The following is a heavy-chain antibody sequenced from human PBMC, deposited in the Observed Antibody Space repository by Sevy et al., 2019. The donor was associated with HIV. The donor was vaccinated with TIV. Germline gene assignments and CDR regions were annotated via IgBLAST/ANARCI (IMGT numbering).Heavy chain of an antibody. CDR1: GFTFSSYW. CDR2: INSDGSST. V-gene: IGHV3-74*01. J-gene: IGHJ6*02. D-gene: IGHD6-13*01. CDR3: ARDRRYHSSSRIPHYYGMDV. Sequence: GGSLRLSCAASGFTFSSYWMHWVRQAPGKGLVWVSRINSDGSSTSYADSVKGRFTISRDNAKNTLYLQMNSLRAEDTAVYYCARDRRYHSSSRIPHYYGMDVWGQGTTVTVS.